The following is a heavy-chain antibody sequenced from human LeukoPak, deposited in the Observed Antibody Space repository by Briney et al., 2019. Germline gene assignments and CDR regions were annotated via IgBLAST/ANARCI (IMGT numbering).Heavy chain of an antibody. J-gene: IGHJ6*02. D-gene: IGHD3-3*01. Sequence: GASVKVSCKASGYTFTSYYMHWVRQAPGQGLEWMGIINPSGGSTSYAQKFQGRVTMTRDTSTSTVYMELSSLRSEDTAVYYCARASLSRDYDFWSGYFPVTHYYGMDAWGQGTTVTVSS. CDR2: INPSGGST. CDR3: ARASLSRDYDFWSGYFPVTHYYGMDA. V-gene: IGHV1-46*01. CDR1: GYTFTSYY.